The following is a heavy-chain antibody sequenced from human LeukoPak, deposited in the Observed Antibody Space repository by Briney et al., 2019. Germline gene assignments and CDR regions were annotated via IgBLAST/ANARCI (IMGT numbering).Heavy chain of an antibody. CDR3: ARDLGGYPFFMDV. J-gene: IGHJ6*03. Sequence: SETLSLTCSGSGGSIRSGDHHWAWVRQPPGKGLEFIGSLDESGRPYYNRPLKSRVSISGDTSGKQFSLNLTSVTAADTAVYFCARDLGGYPFFMDVWGRGTRSSSP. D-gene: IGHD2-15*01. CDR1: GGSIRSGDHH. V-gene: IGHV4-39*07. CDR2: LDESGRP.